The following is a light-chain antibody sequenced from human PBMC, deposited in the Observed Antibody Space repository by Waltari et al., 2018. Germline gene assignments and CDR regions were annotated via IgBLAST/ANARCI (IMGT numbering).Light chain of an antibody. V-gene: IGKV4-1*01. CDR3: HQYYTYPLT. Sequence: DIVMTQSPDSLAVSLGERATINCKSSQSVFYGARNKNYLSWYQQKPGQPPKLLIYATSTRESGVPDRFSGSGSGTDFTLTISSLQAEDVAVYFCHQYYTYPLTFGGGTKVEIK. CDR1: QSVFYGARNKNY. J-gene: IGKJ4*01. CDR2: ATS.